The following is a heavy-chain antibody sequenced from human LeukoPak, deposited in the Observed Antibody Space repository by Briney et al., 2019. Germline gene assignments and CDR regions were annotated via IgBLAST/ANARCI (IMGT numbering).Heavy chain of an antibody. CDR1: GFTFSIYA. D-gene: IGHD2-21*02. Sequence: GGSLRLSCAASGFTFSIYAMSWVRQAPGKGLEWVSAISGSGGSTYYADSVKGRFTISRDNSKNTLYLQMNSLRAEDTAVYYCAKASSRGGDYDYWGQGTLVTVSS. V-gene: IGHV3-23*01. CDR2: ISGSGGST. CDR3: AKASSRGGDYDY. J-gene: IGHJ4*02.